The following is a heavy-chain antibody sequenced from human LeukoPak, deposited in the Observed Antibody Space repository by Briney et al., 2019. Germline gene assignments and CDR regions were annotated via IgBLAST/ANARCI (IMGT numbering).Heavy chain of an antibody. CDR2: IKQDGSEK. V-gene: IGHV3-7*01. CDR3: ARDLNYSDY. CDR1: GFTFSSFW. Sequence: GGSLRLSCAASGFTFSSFWMTWVLPAPGKGLEWVANIKQDGSEKYYVDSVRGRFTISRDNATNSLYLQMNSLRAEDTAVYYCARDLNYSDYWGQGTLVTVSS. J-gene: IGHJ4*02.